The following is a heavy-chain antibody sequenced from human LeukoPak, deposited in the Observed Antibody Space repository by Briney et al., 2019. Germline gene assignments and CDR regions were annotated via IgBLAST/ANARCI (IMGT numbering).Heavy chain of an antibody. Sequence: SETLSLSCTVSGASISSYYWSWIRQTPGKGLEWIGYIYYSGTTNYNPSFQRRVTISVDVSKDQFSLKLRSVTAADTAVYYCAREGYASGWNDYWGQGILVTVSS. CDR2: IYYSGTT. CDR1: GASISSYY. CDR3: AREGYASGWNDY. D-gene: IGHD6-19*01. V-gene: IGHV4-59*01. J-gene: IGHJ4*02.